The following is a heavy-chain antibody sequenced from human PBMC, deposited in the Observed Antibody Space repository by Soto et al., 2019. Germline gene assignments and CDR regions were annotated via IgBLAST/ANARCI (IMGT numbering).Heavy chain of an antibody. Sequence: VQLLESGGGLVQPGGSLRLSCAASGFTFSSYAMSWVRQAPGKGLEWVSAISGSGGSTYYADSVKGRFTISRDNSKNTLYLQMNSLRAEDTAVYYCAKGMRALGRSRSIYFDYWGQGTLVTVSS. V-gene: IGHV3-23*01. CDR3: AKGMRALGRSRSIYFDY. J-gene: IGHJ4*02. CDR2: ISGSGGST. D-gene: IGHD7-27*01. CDR1: GFTFSSYA.